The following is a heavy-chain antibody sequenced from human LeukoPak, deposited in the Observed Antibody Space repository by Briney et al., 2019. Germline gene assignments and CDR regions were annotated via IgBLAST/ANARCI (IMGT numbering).Heavy chain of an antibody. Sequence: VGSLRLSCAASGFTFSSYAMHWVRQAPGRGLEWVSYISGSSSSSDGGAKQYADSVKGRFTISRDNDKNSLYLQMNSLRDEDTAVYYCARGTGSDSWYTDYWGQGTLVRVSS. CDR1: GFTFSSYA. V-gene: IGHV3-48*02. CDR3: ARGTGSDSWYTDY. CDR2: ISGSSSSSDGGAK. D-gene: IGHD2-2*02. J-gene: IGHJ4*02.